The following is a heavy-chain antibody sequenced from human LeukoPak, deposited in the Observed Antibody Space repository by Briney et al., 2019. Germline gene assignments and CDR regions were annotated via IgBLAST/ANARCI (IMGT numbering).Heavy chain of an antibody. J-gene: IGHJ4*02. V-gene: IGHV1-2*02. Sequence: ASVKVSCKASGYTFTGYYMHWVRQAPEQGLEWMGWINPNSGGTNYAQKFQGRVTMTRDTSISTAYMELSRLRSDDTAVYYCARDFVAVAVSDYWGQGTLVTVSS. CDR1: GYTFTGYY. D-gene: IGHD6-19*01. CDR2: INPNSGGT. CDR3: ARDFVAVAVSDY.